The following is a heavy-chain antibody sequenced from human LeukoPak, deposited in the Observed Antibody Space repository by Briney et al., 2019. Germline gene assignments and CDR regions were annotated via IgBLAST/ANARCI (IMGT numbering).Heavy chain of an antibody. CDR3: ARGLAAAASCFDF. CDR2: ITSRSTYT. V-gene: IGHV3-21*01. D-gene: IGHD6-13*01. Sequence: GGSLRLSCVASGFAFDTYAMTWVRQVPGRGLEWISSITSRSTYTYYADSVKGRFTISRDNAKNSLYLQMDSLRAEDAAIFYCARGLAAAASCFDFWGQGTLVTVSS. CDR1: GFAFDTYA. J-gene: IGHJ4*02.